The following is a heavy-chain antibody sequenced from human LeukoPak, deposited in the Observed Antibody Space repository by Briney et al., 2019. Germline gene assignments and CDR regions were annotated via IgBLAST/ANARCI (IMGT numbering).Heavy chain of an antibody. CDR3: ARSYGSGNYFDY. J-gene: IGHJ4*02. CDR2: IYYSGSA. V-gene: IGHV4-59*01. CDR1: GGSISSYY. D-gene: IGHD3-10*01. Sequence: SETLSLTCTVSGGSISSYYWSWIRQPPGKGLEWIGYIYYSGSAKYNPSLKSRVTISVDTSKNQFSLKLSSVTAADTAVYYCARSYGSGNYFDYWGQGTLVTVSS.